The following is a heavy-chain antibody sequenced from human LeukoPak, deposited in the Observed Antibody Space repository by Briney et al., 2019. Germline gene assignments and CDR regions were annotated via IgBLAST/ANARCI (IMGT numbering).Heavy chain of an antibody. CDR3: ARASYSYDINGWVPFDY. D-gene: IGHD3-22*01. J-gene: IGHJ4*02. Sequence: SETLSLTCTVSGGSISSYYWSWIRQPPGKGLEWIGYIYYSGSTNYKPSLKSRVTISVDTSKNQFSLRLSSVTAADTAVYYCARASYSYDINGWVPFDYWGQGTLVTVSS. V-gene: IGHV4-59*08. CDR2: IYYSGST. CDR1: GGSISSYY.